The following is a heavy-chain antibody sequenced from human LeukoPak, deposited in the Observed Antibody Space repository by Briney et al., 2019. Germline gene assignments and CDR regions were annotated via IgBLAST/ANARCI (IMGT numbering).Heavy chain of an antibody. CDR1: GYTFTSYY. CDR2: FNPSGGST. CDR3: ARDPRPRIIAAVASRNVFDP. V-gene: IGHV1-46*01. J-gene: IGHJ5*02. D-gene: IGHD6-13*01. Sequence: ASVKVSCKASGYTFTSYYTHWVRQAPGQGLEWMGIFNPSGGSTSYAQKFQGRVTMTRDTSTSTVYMELSSLRSEGTAVYYCARDPRPRIIAAVASRNVFDPWGQGTLVTVSS.